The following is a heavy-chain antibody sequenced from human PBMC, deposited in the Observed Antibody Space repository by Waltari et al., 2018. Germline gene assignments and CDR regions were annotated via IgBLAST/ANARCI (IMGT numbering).Heavy chain of an antibody. CDR1: GGTFSSYT. D-gene: IGHD3-22*01. CDR3: ATDKGDSSGYYYEGY. J-gene: IGHJ4*02. Sequence: QVQLVQSGAEVKKPGSSVKVSCKASGGTFSSYTISWVRQAPGQGLEWMGRIIPILGIANYAQKFQGRVTMTEDTSTDTAYMELSSLRSEDTAVYYCATDKGDSSGYYYEGYWGQGTLVTVSS. V-gene: IGHV1-69*08. CDR2: IIPILGIA.